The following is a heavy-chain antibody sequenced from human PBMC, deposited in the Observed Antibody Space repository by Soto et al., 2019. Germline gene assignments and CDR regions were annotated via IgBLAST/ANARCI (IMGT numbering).Heavy chain of an antibody. CDR3: ARGRSYGDYPPYYYYYMDV. J-gene: IGHJ6*03. CDR2: INHSGST. CDR1: GGSFSGYY. Sequence: SETLSLTCAVYGGSFSGYYWSWIRQPPGKGLEWIGEINHSGSTNYNPSLKSRVTISVDTSKNQFSLKLSSVTAADTAVYYWARGRSYGDYPPYYYYYMDVWGKGTTVTVSS. D-gene: IGHD4-17*01. V-gene: IGHV4-34*01.